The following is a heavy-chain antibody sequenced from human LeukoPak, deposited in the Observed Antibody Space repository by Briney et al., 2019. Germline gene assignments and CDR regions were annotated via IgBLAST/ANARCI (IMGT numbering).Heavy chain of an antibody. Sequence: GASVKVSCKPSGGTFSSYAISWVRQAPGQGLEWMGGIIPMFGTAHYAQKFQGRVTITADESTSTPYMELSSLRSENTTVYECGTPRLRSVELSTHPLDYWGQGTLVTVSS. CDR2: IIPMFGTA. CDR1: GGTFSSYA. V-gene: IGHV1-69*13. CDR3: GTPRLRSVELSTHPLDY. D-gene: IGHD3-16*02. J-gene: IGHJ4*02.